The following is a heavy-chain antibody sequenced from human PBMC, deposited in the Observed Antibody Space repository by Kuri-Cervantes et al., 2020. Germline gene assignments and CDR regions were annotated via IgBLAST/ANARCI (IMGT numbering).Heavy chain of an antibody. CDR3: ARDLWGSCSLIDY. CDR2: FSPYNGDT. Sequence: ASVKLSCKASGYTFGSYGFTWVRQAPGQGLEWMGWFSPYNGDTESAQNFQGRVNMTTDTSTSTAYMELRSLRSGDTAVYYCARDLWGSCSLIDYWGQGTLVTVSS. D-gene: IGHD2-15*01. CDR1: GYTFGSYG. V-gene: IGHV1-18*01. J-gene: IGHJ4*02.